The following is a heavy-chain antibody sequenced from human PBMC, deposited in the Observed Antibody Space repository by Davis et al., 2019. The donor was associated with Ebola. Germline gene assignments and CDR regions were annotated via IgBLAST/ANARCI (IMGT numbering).Heavy chain of an antibody. CDR3: ARDPGIQLWLHYFDY. V-gene: IGHV3-21*01. D-gene: IGHD5-18*01. CDR2: ISSSSSYI. Sequence: GGSLRLSCAASGFTFSSYSMNWVRQAPGKGLEWVSSISSSSSYIYYADSVKGRFTISRDNAKNSLYLQMNSLRAEDTAVYYCARDPGIQLWLHYFDYWGQGTLVTVSS. CDR1: GFTFSSYS. J-gene: IGHJ4*02.